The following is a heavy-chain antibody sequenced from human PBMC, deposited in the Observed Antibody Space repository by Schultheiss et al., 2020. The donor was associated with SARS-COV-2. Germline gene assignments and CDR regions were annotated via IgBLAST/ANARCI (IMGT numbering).Heavy chain of an antibody. J-gene: IGHJ4*02. CDR1: GDSVSSNSAT. V-gene: IGHV6-1*01. CDR2: TYYRSKWYN. D-gene: IGHD5-12*01. CDR3: ASERLGQLDY. Sequence: SQTLSLTCAISGDSVSSNSATWNWIRQSPSKGHEWVGRTYYRSKWYNDSIACVKSRIKINPDTSKNQFSMLLHSVTPEDTGVYYCASERLGQLDYWGQRTLVTVSS.